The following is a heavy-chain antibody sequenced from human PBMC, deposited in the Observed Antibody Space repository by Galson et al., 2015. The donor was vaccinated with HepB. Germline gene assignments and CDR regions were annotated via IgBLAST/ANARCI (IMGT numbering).Heavy chain of an antibody. CDR3: ARDRRLVGARVGEYYYYGMDV. Sequence: SLRLSCAASGFTFSSYAMHWVRQAPGKGLEWVAVISYDGSNKYYADSVKGRFTISRDNSKNTLYLQMNSLRAEDTAVYYCARDRRLVGARVGEYYYYGMDVWGQGTTVTVSS. CDR1: GFTFSSYA. CDR2: ISYDGSNK. V-gene: IGHV3-30-3*01. J-gene: IGHJ6*02. D-gene: IGHD1-26*01.